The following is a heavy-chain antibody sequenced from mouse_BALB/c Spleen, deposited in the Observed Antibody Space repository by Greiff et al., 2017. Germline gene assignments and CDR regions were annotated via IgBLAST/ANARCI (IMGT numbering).Heavy chain of an antibody. CDR2: INPSTGYT. Sequence: QVQLQQSGAELAKPGASVKMSCKASGYTFTSYWMHWVKQRPGQGLEWIGYINPSTGYTEYNQKFKDKATLTADKSSSTAYMQLSSLTSEDSAVYYCARSYYRYDGFDYWGQGTTLTVSS. CDR1: GYTFTSYW. V-gene: IGHV1-7*01. CDR3: ARSYYRYDGFDY. D-gene: IGHD2-14*01. J-gene: IGHJ2*01.